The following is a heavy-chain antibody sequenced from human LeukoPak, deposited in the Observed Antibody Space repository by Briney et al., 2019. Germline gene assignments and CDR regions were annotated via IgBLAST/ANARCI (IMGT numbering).Heavy chain of an antibody. CDR3: NYYDIRAGPR. CDR1: GFTFSGFA. D-gene: IGHD3-22*01. J-gene: IGHJ4*02. Sequence: GGSLKLSCAASGFTFSGFAMHWVRQASGKGLEWVGRIRSKANSYATEYAASVKGRFTISRDESKNTAYLQMSSLKTEDTAIYYCNYYDIRAGPRWGQGTLVTVSS. V-gene: IGHV3-73*01. CDR2: IRSKANSYAT.